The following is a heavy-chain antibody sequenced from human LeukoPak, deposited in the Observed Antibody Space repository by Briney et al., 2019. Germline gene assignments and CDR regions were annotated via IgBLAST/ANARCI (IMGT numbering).Heavy chain of an antibody. CDR1: GGSISSYY. D-gene: IGHD3-10*01. V-gene: IGHV4-59*01. CDR2: IYYSGST. CDR3: ARTAFLYYGSGSYYNWFDP. Sequence: KPSETLSLTCTVSGGSISSYYWSWIRQPPGKGLEWIGYIYYSGSTNYNPSLKSRVTISVDTSKNQFSLKLSSVTAADTAVYYCARTAFLYYGSGSYYNWFDPCGQGTLVTVSS. J-gene: IGHJ5*02.